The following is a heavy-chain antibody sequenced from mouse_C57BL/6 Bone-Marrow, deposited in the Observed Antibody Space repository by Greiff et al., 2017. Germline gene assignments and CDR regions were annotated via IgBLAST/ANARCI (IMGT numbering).Heavy chain of an antibody. CDR2: IDPSDSYT. J-gene: IGHJ4*01. D-gene: IGHD2-4*01. CDR3: ARDYDYAMDY. Sequence: QVQLQQPGAELVKPGASVKLSCKASGYTFTSYWMQWVKQRPGQGLEWIGEIDPSDSYTNYNQKFKGKATLTVDTSSSTAYMQRSRLTSEDSEVYYCARDYDYAMDYWGQGTSVTVSS. CDR1: GYTFTSYW. V-gene: IGHV1-50*01.